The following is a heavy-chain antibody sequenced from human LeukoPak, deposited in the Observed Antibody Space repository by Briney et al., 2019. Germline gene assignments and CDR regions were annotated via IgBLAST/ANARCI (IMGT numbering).Heavy chain of an antibody. Sequence: QTGGSLRLSCAASGFTFSSYAMSWVRQAPGKGLEWVSAISGSGGSTYYADSVKGRFTISRDNSKNTLYLQMNSLRAEDTAVYYCAKPIGQQLVAEYFQHWGQGTLVTVSS. CDR1: GFTFSSYA. D-gene: IGHD6-13*01. J-gene: IGHJ1*01. V-gene: IGHV3-23*01. CDR3: AKPIGQQLVAEYFQH. CDR2: ISGSGGST.